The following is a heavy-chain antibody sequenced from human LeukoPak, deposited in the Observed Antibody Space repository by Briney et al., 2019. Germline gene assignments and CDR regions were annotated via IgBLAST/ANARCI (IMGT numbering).Heavy chain of an antibody. V-gene: IGHV3-30-3*01. CDR3: ARGGYGSGSYLDY. Sequence: GGSLRLSCAASGFTFSSYAMHWVRQAPGKGLEWVAVISYDGSNKYYADSVKGRFTISRDNSENTLYLQMNSLRAEDTAVYYCARGGYGSGSYLDYWGQGTLVTVSS. CDR2: ISYDGSNK. J-gene: IGHJ4*02. CDR1: GFTFSSYA. D-gene: IGHD3-10*01.